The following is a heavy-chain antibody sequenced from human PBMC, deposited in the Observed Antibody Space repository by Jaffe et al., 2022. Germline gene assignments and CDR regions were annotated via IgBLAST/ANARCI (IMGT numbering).Heavy chain of an antibody. V-gene: IGHV1-46*01. CDR1: GYTFTSYY. CDR3: ARGGETISTRSEAGAFDI. Sequence: QVQLVQSGAEVKKPGASVKVSCKASGYTFTSYYMHWVRQAPGQGLEWMGIINPSGGSTSYAQKFQGRVTMTRDTSTSTVYMELSSLRSEDTAVYYCARGGETISTRSEAGAFDIWGQGTMVTVSS. CDR2: INPSGGST. J-gene: IGHJ3*02. D-gene: IGHD2-2*01.